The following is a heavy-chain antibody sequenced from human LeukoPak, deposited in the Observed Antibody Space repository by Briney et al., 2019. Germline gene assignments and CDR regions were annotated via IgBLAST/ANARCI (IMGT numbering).Heavy chain of an antibody. CDR3: ARETYSIGWYVHY. CDR1: GGSFSGYY. V-gene: IGHV4-34*01. J-gene: IGHJ4*02. CDR2: INHSGST. D-gene: IGHD6-19*01. Sequence: SETLSLTCAVYGGSFSGYYWSWIRQPPGKGLEWIGEINHSGSTNYNPSLKSRVTISVDTSKNQFSLKLSSVTTADTAVYYCARETYSIGWYVHYWGQGTLVTVSS.